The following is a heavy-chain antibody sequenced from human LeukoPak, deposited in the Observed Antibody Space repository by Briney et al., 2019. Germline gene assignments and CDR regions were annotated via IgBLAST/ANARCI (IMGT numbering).Heavy chain of an antibody. D-gene: IGHD3-10*01. J-gene: IGHJ5*02. V-gene: IGHV1-2*02. CDR2: INPNSGGT. Sequence: GASVKVSCKASGYTFTGYYMHWVRQAPGQGLEWMGWINPNSGGTNYAQKFQGRVTMTRDTSISTAYMELSRLRSDDTAVYYCARDITMVRGVTSNWFDPWGQGTLVTVSS. CDR1: GYTFTGYY. CDR3: ARDITMVRGVTSNWFDP.